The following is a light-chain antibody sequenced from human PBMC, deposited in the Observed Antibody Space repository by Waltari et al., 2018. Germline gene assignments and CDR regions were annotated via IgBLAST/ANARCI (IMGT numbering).Light chain of an antibody. J-gene: IGKJ4*02. CDR3: QQRSNWPPALT. Sequence: EIVLTKSPATPALSPGERATLSCRASQSVSSYLAWYQQKPGQAPRLLIYDASNRATGIPARFSGSGSGTDFTLTISSLEPEDFAVYSCQQRSNWPPALTFGGGTKVEIK. CDR1: QSVSSY. CDR2: DAS. V-gene: IGKV3-11*01.